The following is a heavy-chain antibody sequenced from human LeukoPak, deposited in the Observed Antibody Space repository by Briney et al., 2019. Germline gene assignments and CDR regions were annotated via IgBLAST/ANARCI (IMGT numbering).Heavy chain of an antibody. CDR1: RYSFSDFY. CDR3: ARSPGSSSYWGPFDL. CDR2: VDPKTGGT. Sequence: ASVKVSCKASRYSFSDFYIHWLRQAPGRVPEWLGWVDPKTGGTFYAEKFRGRVTMTRDTSIATAYMQQSGLTSDGTAVYYCARSPGSSSYWGPFDLWGQGTLVTVSS. V-gene: IGHV1-2*02. D-gene: IGHD3-22*01. J-gene: IGHJ4*02.